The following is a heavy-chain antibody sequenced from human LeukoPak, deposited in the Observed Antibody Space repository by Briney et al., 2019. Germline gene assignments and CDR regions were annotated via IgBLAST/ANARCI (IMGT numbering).Heavy chain of an antibody. Sequence: GGSLRLSRAASGFTFSSYWMSWVRQAPGKGLEWVANIKQDGSEKYYVDSVKGRFTISRDNAKNSLYLQMNSLRAEDTALYYCARAGLYNWNYEGTAYFDYWGQGTLVTVSS. CDR3: ARAGLYNWNYEGTAYFDY. CDR1: GFTFSSYW. V-gene: IGHV3-7*03. CDR2: IKQDGSEK. D-gene: IGHD1-7*01. J-gene: IGHJ4*02.